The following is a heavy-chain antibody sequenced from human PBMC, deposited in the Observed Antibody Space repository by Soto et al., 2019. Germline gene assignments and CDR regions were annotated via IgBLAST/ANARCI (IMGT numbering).Heavy chain of an antibody. CDR1: GFTFSDHY. Sequence: ELQLVESGGGLVQPGGSLRLSCTVSGFTFSDHYMDWVRQAPGKGLEWVGRIRNKANSYTTEYAASVEGRFTISRDDSKNSVYLQMNSLKIEDTAVYYCALSRNYYYYGMDVWGQGTTVTISS. D-gene: IGHD2-2*01. J-gene: IGHJ6*02. V-gene: IGHV3-72*01. CDR2: IRNKANSYTT. CDR3: ALSRNYYYYGMDV.